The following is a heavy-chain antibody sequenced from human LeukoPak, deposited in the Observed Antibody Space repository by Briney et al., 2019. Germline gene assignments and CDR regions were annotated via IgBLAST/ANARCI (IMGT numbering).Heavy chain of an antibody. Sequence: GGSLRLSCAASGFTFTTYGMHWVRQAPGKGLEWVAFIQNDEIDKFYADSVKGRFTISRDNSKNTLYLQMNSLRAEDTAVYYCARDPTDIAVVPAAITVKDYYYYYMDVWGKGTTVAVSS. CDR2: IQNDEIDK. CDR1: GFTFTTYG. D-gene: IGHD2-2*01. J-gene: IGHJ6*03. V-gene: IGHV3-30*02. CDR3: ARDPTDIAVVPAAITVKDYYYYYMDV.